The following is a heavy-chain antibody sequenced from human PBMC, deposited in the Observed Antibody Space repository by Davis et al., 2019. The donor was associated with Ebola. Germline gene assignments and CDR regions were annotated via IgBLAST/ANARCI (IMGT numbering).Heavy chain of an antibody. J-gene: IGHJ3*02. V-gene: IGHV4-4*07. CDR2: IYTSGST. CDR3: ARRELGTRAFDI. Sequence: PGGSLRLSCTVSGGSISSYYWSWIRQPAGKGLEWIGRIYTSGSTNYNPALKSRVTISVDTSKNQFSLKLSSVTAAETAVYYCARRELGTRAFDIWGQGTMVTVSS. CDR1: GGSISSYY. D-gene: IGHD7-27*01.